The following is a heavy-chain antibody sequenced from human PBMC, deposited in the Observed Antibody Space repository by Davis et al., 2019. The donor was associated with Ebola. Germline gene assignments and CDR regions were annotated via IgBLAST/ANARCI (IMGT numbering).Heavy chain of an antibody. Sequence: PGGSLRLSCAASGFTFSSYAMHWVRQAPGKGLEWVAVISYDGSNKYYADSVKGRFTISRDNSKNTLYLQMNSLRAEDTAVYYCARGVRGAAHYWGQGTLVTVSS. J-gene: IGHJ4*02. CDR3: ARGVRGAAHY. D-gene: IGHD3-10*02. V-gene: IGHV3-30-3*01. CDR1: GFTFSSYA. CDR2: ISYDGSNK.